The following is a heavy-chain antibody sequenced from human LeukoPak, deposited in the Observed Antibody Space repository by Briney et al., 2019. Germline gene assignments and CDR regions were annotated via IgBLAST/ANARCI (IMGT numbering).Heavy chain of an antibody. CDR1: GGSISSYY. D-gene: IGHD1-1*01. V-gene: IGHV4-59*01. CDR3: AREGNGPAYYHFYYMDV. Sequence: SETLSLTCTVAGGSISSYYWSWIRQPPGKGLEWIAYIHYSGSTNYNPSLKSRVTISVDTSKNQFSLKLSSVTAADAAVYYCAREGNGPAYYHFYYMDVWGKGTTVTVSS. CDR2: IHYSGST. J-gene: IGHJ6*03.